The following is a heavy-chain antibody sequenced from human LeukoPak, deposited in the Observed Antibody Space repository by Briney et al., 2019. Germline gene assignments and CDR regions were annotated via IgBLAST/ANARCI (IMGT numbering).Heavy chain of an antibody. V-gene: IGHV1-46*01. CDR2: INPSGGST. Sequence: ASVKVSCKASGYTFTSYYMHWVRQAPGQGLEWMGIINPSGGSTSYAQKFQGRVTMTRDTSTSTVYMELSSLRSEDTAVYYCARDGIVVVPPLNYFDYWGQGTLVTVSS. J-gene: IGHJ4*02. D-gene: IGHD2-2*01. CDR1: GYTFTSYY. CDR3: ARDGIVVVPPLNYFDY.